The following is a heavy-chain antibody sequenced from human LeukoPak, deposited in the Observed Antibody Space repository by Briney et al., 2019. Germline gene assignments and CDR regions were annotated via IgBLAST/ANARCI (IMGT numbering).Heavy chain of an antibody. J-gene: IGHJ4*02. Sequence: ASVKVSCKASGYTFTGYYMHWVRQAPGQGLEWMGWINPNSGDTNCTQKFQGRVTMTRDTSISTAYMELSRLRSDDTAVFYCARDYQAGGDYWGQGTLVTVSS. CDR2: INPNSGDT. CDR1: GYTFTGYY. V-gene: IGHV1-2*02. CDR3: ARDYQAGGDY. D-gene: IGHD3-16*01.